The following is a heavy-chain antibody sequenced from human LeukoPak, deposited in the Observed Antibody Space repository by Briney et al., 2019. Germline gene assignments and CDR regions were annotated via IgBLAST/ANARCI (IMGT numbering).Heavy chain of an antibody. J-gene: IGHJ4*02. D-gene: IGHD3-3*01. CDR1: GFTFSSYW. Sequence: GGSLRLSCAASGFTFSSYWMHWVRHAPGKGPGWVARTNRDGSSTAYADSVKGRFTISKDNAKNTLYLLMNSLRAEDTAVYYCARDSVEWYIFDYWGQGTLVTVSS. V-gene: IGHV3-74*01. CDR3: ARDSVEWYIFDY. CDR2: TNRDGSST.